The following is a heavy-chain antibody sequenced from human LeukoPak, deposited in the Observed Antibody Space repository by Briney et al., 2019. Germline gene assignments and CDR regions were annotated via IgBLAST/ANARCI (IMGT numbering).Heavy chain of an antibody. D-gene: IGHD2-15*01. Sequence: SETLSLTCTVSGGSISSYYWSWIRQPAGKGLERIGRIYTSGSTNHNPSLRSRVTMSVDTSKNQFSLKLSSVTAADTAVYYCARVADLYCSGGSCYDWFDPWGQGTLVTVSS. CDR3: ARVADLYCSGGSCYDWFDP. V-gene: IGHV4-4*07. CDR2: IYTSGST. CDR1: GGSISSYY. J-gene: IGHJ5*02.